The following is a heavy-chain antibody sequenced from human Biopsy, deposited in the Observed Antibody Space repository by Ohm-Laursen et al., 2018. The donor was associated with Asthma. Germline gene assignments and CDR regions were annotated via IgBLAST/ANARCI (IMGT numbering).Heavy chain of an antibody. CDR1: GGTFNTYV. CDR3: ARKAGSCISRTCYSLDF. V-gene: IGHV1-69*13. CDR2: INSVFGTT. Sequence: GASVKVSCKSLGGTFNTYVISWVRQAPGQGLEWMGGINSVFGTTTYPQKFQDRVTITADDSTSTVYMELSSLRSEDTAVYYCARKAGSCISRTCYSLDFWGQGTLVTASS. D-gene: IGHD2-2*01. J-gene: IGHJ4*02.